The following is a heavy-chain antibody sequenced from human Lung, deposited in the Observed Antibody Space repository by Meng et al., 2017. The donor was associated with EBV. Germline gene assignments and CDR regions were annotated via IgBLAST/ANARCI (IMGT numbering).Heavy chain of an antibody. CDR3: ARAKWGHSYGSEALYFDH. V-gene: IGHV4-34*01. J-gene: IGHJ4*02. CDR2: INHGGST. D-gene: IGHD5-18*01. Sequence: VKLQPWGAGLLKPSETLSLTCAGYGGSFSTYYGSWLRQSPGKGLAWIGEINHGGSTNYNPSLKSRVTISVDRSNNQFSLELNSVSAADTAVYYCARAKWGHSYGSEALYFDHWGPGTLVTVSS. CDR1: GGSFSTYY.